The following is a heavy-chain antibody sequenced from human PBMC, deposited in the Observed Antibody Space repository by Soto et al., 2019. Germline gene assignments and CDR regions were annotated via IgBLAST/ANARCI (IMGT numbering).Heavy chain of an antibody. Sequence: QVQLVESGGGVVQPGRYLRLSCAASGFSFSSFGMHWVRQAPGKGLEWVAIIWYDGSLEYYADSVKGRFTISRDNSKNTLYLQMNSLRVEDTAVYYCAKPSYDFWSGYYHPFDYWGQGTLVTVSS. V-gene: IGHV3-33*03. J-gene: IGHJ4*02. CDR2: IWYDGSLE. CDR3: AKPSYDFWSGYYHPFDY. D-gene: IGHD3-3*01. CDR1: GFSFSSFG.